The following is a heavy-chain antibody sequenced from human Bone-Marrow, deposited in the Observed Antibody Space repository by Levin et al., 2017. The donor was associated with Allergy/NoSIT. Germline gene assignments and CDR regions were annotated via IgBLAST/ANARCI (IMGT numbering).Heavy chain of an antibody. Sequence: PGGSLRLSCAASGFTLSDYYMSWIRQAPGKGLEWVSYISSRGTTMYLADSVKGRFTISRDNAKNSLSLQMNSLRADDTAVYSCARDMNKAHYNYGLDVWGQGTTVTVSS. V-gene: IGHV3-11*01. J-gene: IGHJ6*02. CDR1: GFTLSDYY. D-gene: IGHD1/OR15-1a*01. CDR2: ISSRGTTM. CDR3: ARDMNKAHYNYGLDV.